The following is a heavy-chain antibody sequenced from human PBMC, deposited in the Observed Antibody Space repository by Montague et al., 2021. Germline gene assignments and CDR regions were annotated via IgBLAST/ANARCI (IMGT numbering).Heavy chain of an antibody. CDR3: ARRARSLYHFDN. CDR2: INDRGGET. Sequence: SLRLSCAASGFSFSSYAMGWVRQAPGRGLVRVSIINDRGGETHHAGSVKGRFTLSRDNSMSTLYLQMNTLGVEDTAVYYCARRARSLYHFDNWGQGTLVTVSS. J-gene: IGHJ4*02. V-gene: IGHV3-23*01. CDR1: GFSFSSYA. D-gene: IGHD2-2*01.